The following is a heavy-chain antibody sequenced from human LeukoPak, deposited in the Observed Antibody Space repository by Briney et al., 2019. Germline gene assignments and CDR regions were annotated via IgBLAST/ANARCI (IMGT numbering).Heavy chain of an antibody. CDR1: GGSFSGYY. J-gene: IGHJ4*02. V-gene: IGHV4-34*01. Sequence: SETLSLTCAVYGGSFSGYYWSWIRQPPGKGLEWIGEINHSGSTNYNPSLKSRVTISVDTSKNQFSLKLSSVTAADTAVYYCARGPIQLWSRGNLDYWGQGTLVTVSS. CDR2: INHSGST. CDR3: ARGPIQLWSRGNLDY. D-gene: IGHD5-18*01.